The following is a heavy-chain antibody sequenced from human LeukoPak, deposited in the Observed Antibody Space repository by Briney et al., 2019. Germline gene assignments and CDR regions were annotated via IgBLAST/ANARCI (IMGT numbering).Heavy chain of an antibody. V-gene: IGHV5-51*01. D-gene: IGHD5-18*01. CDR3: ARLQYSNGYVDY. CDR2: IYPDDSDT. CDR1: GYTFTSYW. J-gene: IGHJ4*02. Sequence: GESLNISCTGSGYTFTSYWIGWVRQLPGKGLEWMGIIYPDDSDTRYRPSFQGQVTISADKSITTAYLQWSSLKAADTAMYYCARLQYSNGYVDYWGQGTLVTVSS.